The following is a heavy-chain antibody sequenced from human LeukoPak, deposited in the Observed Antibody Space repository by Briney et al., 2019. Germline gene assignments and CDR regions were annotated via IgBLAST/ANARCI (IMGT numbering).Heavy chain of an antibody. Sequence: SETLSLTCTVSGDSISGYYWTWIRQPPGKGLEWIGYVYTSGSTNYNPSLKSRVTISVDTSKNQFSLELSSVTAADTALYYCARLKTSFNYFDYWGQGTLVTVSS. CDR3: ARLKTSFNYFDY. CDR2: VYTSGST. D-gene: IGHD6-6*01. J-gene: IGHJ4*02. V-gene: IGHV4-4*09. CDR1: GDSISGYY.